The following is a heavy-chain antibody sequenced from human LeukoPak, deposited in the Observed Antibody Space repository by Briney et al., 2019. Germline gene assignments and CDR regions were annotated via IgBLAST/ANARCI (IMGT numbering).Heavy chain of an antibody. CDR1: GGSFSGYY. CDR3: ARGWGTMVRGVLFDY. D-gene: IGHD3-10*01. Sequence: SETLSLTCAVYGGSFSGYYWSWIRQPPGKGLEWIGEINHSGSTYYNPSLKSRVTISVDTSKNQFSLKLSSVTAADTAVYYCARGWGTMVRGVLFDYWGQGTLVTVSS. CDR2: INHSGST. V-gene: IGHV4-34*01. J-gene: IGHJ4*02.